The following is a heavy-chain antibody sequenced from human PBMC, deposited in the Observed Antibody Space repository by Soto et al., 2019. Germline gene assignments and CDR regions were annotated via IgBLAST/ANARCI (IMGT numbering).Heavy chain of an antibody. CDR1: GYTMTRYA. J-gene: IGHJ6*02. V-gene: IGHV1-3*01. CDR3: ARRSGLGYCSGGSCHSPYYYYDMDV. CDR2: INAGNGNT. Sequence: APVKVYCKASGYTMTRYAMHWVRQAHRQRLEWMGWINAGNGNTKYSQKFQGRVTITRDTSASTAYMELSSLRSEDTAVYYCARRSGLGYCSGGSCHSPYYYYDMDVWGQGTTVTVSS. D-gene: IGHD2-15*01.